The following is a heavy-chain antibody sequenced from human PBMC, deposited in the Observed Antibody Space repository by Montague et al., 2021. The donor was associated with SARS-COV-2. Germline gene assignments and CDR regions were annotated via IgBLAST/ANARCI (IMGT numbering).Heavy chain of an antibody. CDR3: ARLPYDNSYGMDV. Sequence: SETLSLTCGVYGGSFSTYYWNWIRQFPGKGLEWIGYIDYSGSTNXNPSLQSRVIISVDRSKIQFSLKLNSVTAADTAIYYCARLPYDNSYGMDVWGQGTTVTVSS. CDR2: IDYSGST. V-gene: IGHV4-59*01. J-gene: IGHJ6*02. CDR1: GGSFSTYY. D-gene: IGHD3-9*01.